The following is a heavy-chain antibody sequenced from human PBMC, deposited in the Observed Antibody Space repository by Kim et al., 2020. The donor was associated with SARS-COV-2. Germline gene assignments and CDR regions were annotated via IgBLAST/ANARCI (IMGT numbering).Heavy chain of an antibody. V-gene: IGHV3-48*03. CDR2: ISSSGSTI. CDR1: GFTFSSYE. CDR3: ARDSKDHSGSYYYYYYYGMDV. D-gene: IGHD1-26*01. Sequence: GGSLRLSCAASGFTFSSYEMNWVRQAPGKGLEWVSYISSSGSTIYYADSVKDRFTISRDNAKNSLYLQMNSLRAEDTAVYYCARDSKDHSGSYYYYYYYGMDVWGQGTTVTVSS. J-gene: IGHJ6*02.